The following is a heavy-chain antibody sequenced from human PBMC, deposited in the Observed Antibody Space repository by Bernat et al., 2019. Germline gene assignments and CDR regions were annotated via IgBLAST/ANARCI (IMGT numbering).Heavy chain of an antibody. CDR1: GFTVSSNY. CDR3: ASRGPRYYYGMDV. D-gene: IGHD5-12*01. J-gene: IGHJ6*02. CDR2: IYSGGST. Sequence: EVQLVESGGGLVQPGGSLRLSCAASGFTVSSNYMSWVRQAPGKGLEWVSVIYSGGSTYYADSVKGRFTISRHNSKTTLYLQMNSLGAEDTAEYYCASRGPRYYYGMDVWGQGTTVTVSS. V-gene: IGHV3-53*04.